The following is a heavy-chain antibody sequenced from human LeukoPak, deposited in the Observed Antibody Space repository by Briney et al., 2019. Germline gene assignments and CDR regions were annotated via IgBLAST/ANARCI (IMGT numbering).Heavy chain of an antibody. CDR3: AAAPIEMQQRGFDY. V-gene: IGHV1-58*02. J-gene: IGHJ4*02. CDR2: IVVASGNT. Sequence: SVKLSCKASGFTLTNSAMQWVRQAPEQRLEWIAWIVVASGNTKYAQKFQERVTITRDMSTSTAYMELSSLRPEDTAVYYCAAAPIEMQQRGFDYWGQGTLVTVSS. CDR1: GFTLTNSA. D-gene: IGHD5-24*01.